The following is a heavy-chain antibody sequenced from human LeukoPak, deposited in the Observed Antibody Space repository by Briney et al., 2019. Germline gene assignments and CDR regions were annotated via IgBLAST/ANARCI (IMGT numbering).Heavy chain of an antibody. D-gene: IGHD3-16*02. V-gene: IGHV1-69*05. Sequence: SVKVSCKASGGTFSSYAISWERQAPGQGLEWMGGIIPIFGTANYAQKFQGRVTITTDESTSTAYMELSSLRSEDTAVYYCARGDYVWGSYRPSFDYWGQGTLVTVSS. CDR2: IIPIFGTA. CDR3: ARGDYVWGSYRPSFDY. CDR1: GGTFSSYA. J-gene: IGHJ4*02.